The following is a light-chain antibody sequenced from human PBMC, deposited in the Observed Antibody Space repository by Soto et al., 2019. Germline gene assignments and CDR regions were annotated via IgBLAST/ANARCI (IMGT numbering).Light chain of an antibody. CDR3: YSYTSCSTLV. CDR2: DVS. J-gene: IGLJ1*01. CDR1: SSDVGGYNY. Sequence: QSALTQPASVSGSPGQSITISCTGTSSDVGGYNYVSWYQQHPGKAPKLMIYDVSNRPSGVSNRFSGSKSGITASLTISGLQAEDEADYYCYSYTSCSTLVFGTGTKLTVL. V-gene: IGLV2-14*01.